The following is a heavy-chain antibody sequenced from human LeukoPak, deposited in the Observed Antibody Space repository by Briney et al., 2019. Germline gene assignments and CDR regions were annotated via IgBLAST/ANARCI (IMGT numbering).Heavy chain of an antibody. V-gene: IGHV3-23*01. Sequence: GGSLRLSCAASGFTFSSYVVSWVRQAPGKGLEWVSSISDSGGRTYYADSVKGRFTISRDNSKNTLYLHMNSLRAEDTAVYYCARDKPDATRYDYGDYFDYWGQGTLVTVSS. D-gene: IGHD4-17*01. J-gene: IGHJ4*02. CDR2: ISDSGGRT. CDR3: ARDKPDATRYDYGDYFDY. CDR1: GFTFSSYV.